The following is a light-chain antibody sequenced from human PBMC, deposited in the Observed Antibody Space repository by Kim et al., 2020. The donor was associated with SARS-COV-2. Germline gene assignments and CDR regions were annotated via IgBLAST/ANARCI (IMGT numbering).Light chain of an antibody. CDR1: SSDVGGYNY. CDR2: EVS. V-gene: IGLV2-8*01. Sequence: QSALTQPPSASGSPGQSVTISCTGTSSDVGGYNYVSWYQQHPGKAPKLMIYEVSKRPSGVPDRFSGSKSGNTASLTVSGLQAEHEADYYCSSYAGSNNFGVFGGGTQLTVL. J-gene: IGLJ2*01. CDR3: SSYAGSNNFGV.